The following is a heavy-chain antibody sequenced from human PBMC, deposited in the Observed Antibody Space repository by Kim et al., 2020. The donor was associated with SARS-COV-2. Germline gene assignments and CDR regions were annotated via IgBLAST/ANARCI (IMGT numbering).Heavy chain of an antibody. D-gene: IGHD3-22*01. J-gene: IGHJ3*02. Sequence: QGRVTITADESTSTAYMELSSLRSEDTAVYYCARDRSYYDSSGYLGAFDIWGQGTMVTVSS. CDR3: ARDRSYYDSSGYLGAFDI. V-gene: IGHV1-69*01.